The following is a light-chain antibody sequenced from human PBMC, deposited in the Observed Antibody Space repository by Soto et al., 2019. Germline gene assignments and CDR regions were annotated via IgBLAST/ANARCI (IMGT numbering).Light chain of an antibody. CDR2: DVT. J-gene: IGLJ3*02. V-gene: IGLV2-14*03. Sequence: QSVLTQPASVSGSPGQSITISCTGTSSDVGGYNYVSWYQHHPGKAPKLMIYDVTNRPSGVSSRFSGSKSGNTASLTISGLQAEDEADYYCISYISSSTNWVFGGGTKVTVL. CDR1: SSDVGGYNY. CDR3: ISYISSSTNWV.